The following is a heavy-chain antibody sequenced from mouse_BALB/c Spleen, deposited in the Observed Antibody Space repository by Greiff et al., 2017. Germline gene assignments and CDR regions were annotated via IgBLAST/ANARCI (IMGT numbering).Heavy chain of an antibody. V-gene: IGHV1-7*01. CDR1: GYTFTSYW. Sequence: QVQLQQSGAELAKPGASVKMSCKASGYTFTSYWMHWVKQRPGQGLEWIGYINPSTGYTEYNQKFKDKATLTADKSSSTAYMQLSSLTSEDSAVYYRARWDYGNYFAYWGQGTLVTVSA. CDR2: INPSTGYT. D-gene: IGHD2-1*01. CDR3: ARWDYGNYFAY. J-gene: IGHJ3*01.